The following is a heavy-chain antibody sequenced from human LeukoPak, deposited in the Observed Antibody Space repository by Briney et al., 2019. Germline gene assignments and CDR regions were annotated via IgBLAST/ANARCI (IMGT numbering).Heavy chain of an antibody. CDR3: ARADRLGAALLASFDY. J-gene: IGHJ4*02. V-gene: IGHV3-21*01. CDR2: ISSSSSYI. D-gene: IGHD3-16*01. Sequence: GGSLRLSCAASGFTFSSYSMNWVRQAPGKGLEWVSSISSSSSYIYYADSVKGRFTISRDNAKNSLYLQMNSLRAEDTAVYYCARADRLGAALLASFDYWGQGTLVIVSS. CDR1: GFTFSSYS.